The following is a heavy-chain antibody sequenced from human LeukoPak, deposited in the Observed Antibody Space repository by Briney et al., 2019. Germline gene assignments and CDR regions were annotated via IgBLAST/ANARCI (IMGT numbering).Heavy chain of an antibody. CDR3: ARGDSSGWPYFDY. CDR1: GDSVSSNSAA. J-gene: IGHJ4*02. D-gene: IGHD6-19*01. V-gene: IGHV6-1*01. Sequence: SQTLSLTCAISGDSVSSNSAAWNWIRQSPSRGLEWLGRTYYRSKWYNDYAVSVTSRITINPDTSKYQFSLQLNSVSPEDTAVYYCARGDSSGWPYFDYWGQGTLVTVSS. CDR2: TYYRSKWYN.